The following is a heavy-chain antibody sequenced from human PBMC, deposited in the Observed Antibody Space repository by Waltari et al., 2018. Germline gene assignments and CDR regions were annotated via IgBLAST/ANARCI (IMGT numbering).Heavy chain of an antibody. CDR1: GFTFDDYA. Sequence: EVQLVESGGGLVQPGRSLRLSCAASGFTFDDYAMHWVRQAPGKGLEWVSGISWNSGSRGYADSVKGRFTISRDNAKNSLYLQMNSLRAEDMALYYCAKDMEYYDSSGYYDYWGQGTLVTVSS. CDR2: ISWNSGSR. D-gene: IGHD3-22*01. V-gene: IGHV3-9*03. CDR3: AKDMEYYDSSGYYDY. J-gene: IGHJ4*02.